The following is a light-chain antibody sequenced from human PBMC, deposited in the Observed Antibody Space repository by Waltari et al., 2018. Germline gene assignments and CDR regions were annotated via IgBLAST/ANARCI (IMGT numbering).Light chain of an antibody. CDR1: QCISDS. Sequence: EIVMTQSPATLSVSPGERATLPCPASQCISDSLGWYQQRPGQAPRLLIYGASTRATGIPARFSGSGSGTEFTLTISSLQSEDFAVYYCHQYKIWPEAFGQGTKVEIK. V-gene: IGKV3D-15*01. CDR2: GAS. CDR3: HQYKIWPEA. J-gene: IGKJ1*01.